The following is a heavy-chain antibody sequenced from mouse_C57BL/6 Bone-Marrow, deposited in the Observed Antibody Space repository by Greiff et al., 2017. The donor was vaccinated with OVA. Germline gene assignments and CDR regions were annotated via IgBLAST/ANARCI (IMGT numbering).Heavy chain of an antibody. CDR2: IYPRDGST. CDR1: GYTFTDHT. Sequence: VQLQQSDAELVKPGASVKISCKVSGYTFTDHTLHWMKQRPEQGLEWIGYIYPRDGSTKYNEKFKGKATLTADKSSSTAYMQLNSLTSEDSAVYFCARENYYGSSYWYFDVWGTGTTVTVSS. V-gene: IGHV1-78*01. J-gene: IGHJ1*03. CDR3: ARENYYGSSYWYFDV. D-gene: IGHD1-1*01.